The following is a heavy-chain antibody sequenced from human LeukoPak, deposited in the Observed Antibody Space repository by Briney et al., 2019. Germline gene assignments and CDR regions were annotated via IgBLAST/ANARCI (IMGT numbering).Heavy chain of an antibody. V-gene: IGHV1-69*13. CDR1: GYTFTDYY. J-gene: IGHJ6*02. CDR2: IIPIFGTA. Sequence: ASVKVSCKASGYTFTDYYIHWVRQAPGQGLEWMGGIIPIFGTANYAQKFQGRVTITADESTSTAYMELSSLRSEDTAVYYCARDNGQQWLVRGYYYGMDVWGQGTTVTVSS. CDR3: ARDNGQQWLVRGYYYGMDV. D-gene: IGHD6-19*01.